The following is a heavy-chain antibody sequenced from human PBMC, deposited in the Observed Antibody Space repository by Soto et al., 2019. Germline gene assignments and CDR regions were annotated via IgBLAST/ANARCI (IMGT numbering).Heavy chain of an antibody. D-gene: IGHD6-13*01. Sequence: QLQLQESGPGLVKPSETLSLTCTVSGGSISSSSFHWGWIRQPPGKGLEWIGGIYYSGSTYYSPSLKSQVTISVDTSRNQFSRKLSSVTAADTAVYYCARRERAAGTDWWFVPWGQGTLVTVSS. CDR3: ARRERAAGTDWWFVP. CDR2: IYYSGST. J-gene: IGHJ5*02. CDR1: GGSISSSSFH. V-gene: IGHV4-39*01.